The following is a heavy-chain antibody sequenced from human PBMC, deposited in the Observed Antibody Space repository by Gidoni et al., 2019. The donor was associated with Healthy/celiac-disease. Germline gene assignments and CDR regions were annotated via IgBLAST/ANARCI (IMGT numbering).Heavy chain of an antibody. CDR3: AKDLVVVVVAGTGY. Sequence: EVQLLESGGGLVQPGGSLRLSCAASGFTFRSYAMSWVRQAPGTGLEWVSAISGSGGSTYYADSVKGRFTISRDNSKNTLYLQMNSLRAEDTAVYYCAKDLVVVVVAGTGYWGQGTLVTVSS. CDR1: GFTFRSYA. J-gene: IGHJ4*02. V-gene: IGHV3-23*01. D-gene: IGHD2-15*01. CDR2: ISGSGGST.